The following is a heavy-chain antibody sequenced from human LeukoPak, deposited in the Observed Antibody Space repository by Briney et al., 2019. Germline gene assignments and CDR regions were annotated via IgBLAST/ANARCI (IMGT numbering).Heavy chain of an antibody. CDR1: GYSISSGYY. CDR3: ARNPPDY. V-gene: IGHV4-38-2*01. Sequence: SETLSLTCAVSGYSISSGYYWGWIRQPPGKGLEWIGSIHHSGNTYYNPSLKSRVTISVDTSKNQFSLKLTSVTAADTAVYYCARNPPDYWGQGTLVTVSS. J-gene: IGHJ4*02. CDR2: IHHSGNT.